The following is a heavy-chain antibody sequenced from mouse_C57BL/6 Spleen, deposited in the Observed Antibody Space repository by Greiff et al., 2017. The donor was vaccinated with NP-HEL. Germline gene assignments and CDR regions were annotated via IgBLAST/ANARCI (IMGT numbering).Heavy chain of an antibody. J-gene: IGHJ2*01. D-gene: IGHD1-1*01. CDR1: GYTFTDYY. CDR3: ARGTVVDY. CDR2: INPNNGGT. V-gene: IGHV1-26*01. Sequence: VQLQQSGPELVKPGASVKISCKASGYTFTDYYMNWVKQSHGKSLEWIGDINPNNGGTSYNQKFKGKATLTVDKSSSTAYMELRSLTSEDSAVYYCARGTVVDYWGQGTTLTVSS.